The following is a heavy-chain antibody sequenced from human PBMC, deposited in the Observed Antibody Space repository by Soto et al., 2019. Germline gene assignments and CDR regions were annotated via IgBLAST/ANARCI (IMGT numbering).Heavy chain of an antibody. CDR3: AQRYCSGGSCYGRFNWFDP. J-gene: IGHJ5*02. V-gene: IGHV2-5*02. CDR2: IYWDDDK. CDR1: GFSLSTSGVG. Sequence: QITLKESGPTLVKPTQTLTLTCTFSGFSLSTSGVGVGWIRQPPGKALEWLALIYWDDDKRYSPSLKSRLTITKDTSKNEVVLTMTNMEPVDTATDYCAQRYCSGGSCYGRFNWFDPWGQGTLVTVSS. D-gene: IGHD2-15*01.